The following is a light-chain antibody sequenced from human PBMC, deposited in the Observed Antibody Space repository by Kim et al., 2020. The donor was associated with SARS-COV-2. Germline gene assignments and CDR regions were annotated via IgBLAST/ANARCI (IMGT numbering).Light chain of an antibody. Sequence: SYELTQPPSVSVSPGQTASITCSGDKLGDKYACWYQQKPGQSPVLVIYQDSKRPSGIPERFSGSNSGKTATLTISGTQAMDEADYYCQAWDSSTHVVFGG. CDR3: QAWDSSTHVV. CDR1: KLGDKY. J-gene: IGLJ2*01. CDR2: QDS. V-gene: IGLV3-1*01.